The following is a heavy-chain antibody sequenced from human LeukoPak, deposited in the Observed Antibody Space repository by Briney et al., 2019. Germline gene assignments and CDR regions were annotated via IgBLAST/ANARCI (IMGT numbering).Heavy chain of an antibody. Sequence: SQTLSLTCTVSGGSISSGGYYWTWIRQHPGKGLEWIGYIYYSGSTYFNPSLKTRVTMSVDASKNQFSLKLSSVTAADTAVYYCARGHDGGLAYWGQGTLVTVSS. CDR2: IYYSGST. V-gene: IGHV4-31*03. CDR1: GGSISSGGYY. D-gene: IGHD4-23*01. CDR3: ARGHDGGLAY. J-gene: IGHJ4*02.